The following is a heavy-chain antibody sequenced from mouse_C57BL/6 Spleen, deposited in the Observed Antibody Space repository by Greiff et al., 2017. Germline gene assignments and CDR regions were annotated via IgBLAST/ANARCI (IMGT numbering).Heavy chain of an antibody. D-gene: IGHD2-3*01. J-gene: IGHJ4*01. CDR3: ARAYGYYVAMDY. V-gene: IGHV1-61*01. Sequence: QVQLKQPGAELVRPGSSVKLSCKASGYTFTSYWMDWVKQRPGQGLEWIGNIYPSDSETHYNQKFKDKATLTVDKSSSTAYMQLSSLTSEDSAVYYCARAYGYYVAMDYWGQGTSVTVSS. CDR2: IYPSDSET. CDR1: GYTFTSYW.